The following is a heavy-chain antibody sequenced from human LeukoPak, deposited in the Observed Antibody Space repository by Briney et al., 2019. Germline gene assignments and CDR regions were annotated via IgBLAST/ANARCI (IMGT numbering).Heavy chain of an antibody. CDR2: INPDGGAT. CDR1: GFTFSAYW. D-gene: IGHD4-17*01. Sequence: GGSLRLSCVGSGFTFSAYWMSWVRQGPGKGLDWVASINPDGGATRYVDSVRGRFTISRDNAQNSLYLQTNSLSAEDTAVYYCARLFGGVTTFDNWGQGTLVTVSS. J-gene: IGHJ4*02. V-gene: IGHV3-7*01. CDR3: ARLFGGVTTFDN.